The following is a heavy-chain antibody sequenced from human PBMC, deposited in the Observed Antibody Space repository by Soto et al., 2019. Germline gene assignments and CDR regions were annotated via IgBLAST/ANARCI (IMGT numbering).Heavy chain of an antibody. J-gene: IGHJ5*02. D-gene: IGHD2-21*02. CDR1: GGSISSGTYY. CDR3: VADLAFCGGYCHSGPGNWFGP. Sequence: QLQLQESGPGLVKPSETLSLTCTVSGGSISSGTYYWDWIRQTPGKGLEWIGSVYYSGSTEYNPSHKSRITMSVDASKNQFSLKMSSVTAADTAVYYCVADLAFCGGYCHSGPGNWFGPWGQGSLVTVSS. V-gene: IGHV4-39*01. CDR2: VYYSGST.